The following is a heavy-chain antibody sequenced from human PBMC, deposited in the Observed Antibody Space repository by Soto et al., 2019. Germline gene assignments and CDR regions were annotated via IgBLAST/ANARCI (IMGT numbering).Heavy chain of an antibody. CDR3: TTGFCSGGSCFYYFAY. CDR1: GFTFSNAW. V-gene: IGHV3-15*01. Sequence: AGGSLRLSCAASGFTFSNAWMSWVRQAPGKGLEWVGRIKSKTDGGTTDYAAPVKGRFTISRDDSKNTLYLQMNSLKTEDTAVYYCTTGFCSGGSCFYYFAYWGQGTLVPVSS. CDR2: IKSKTDGGTT. D-gene: IGHD2-15*01. J-gene: IGHJ4*02.